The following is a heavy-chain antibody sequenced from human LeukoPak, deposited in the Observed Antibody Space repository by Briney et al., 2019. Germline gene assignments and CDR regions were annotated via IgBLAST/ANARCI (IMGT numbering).Heavy chain of an antibody. CDR1: GGSISSSSYY. D-gene: IGHD3-3*01. CDR3: AREGPAIFGVPEVYFQH. J-gene: IGHJ1*01. CDR2: IYYSGST. Sequence: SETLSLTCTVSGGSISSSSYYWGWIRQPPGKGLEWIGSIYYSGSTYYNPSLKSRVTISVDTSKNQFSLKLSSVTAADTAVYYCAREGPAIFGVPEVYFQHWGQGTLVTVSS. V-gene: IGHV4-39*02.